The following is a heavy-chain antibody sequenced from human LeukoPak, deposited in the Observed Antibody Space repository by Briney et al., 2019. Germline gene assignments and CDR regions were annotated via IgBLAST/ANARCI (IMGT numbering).Heavy chain of an antibody. D-gene: IGHD2-2*01. CDR3: ASPGRYCSSTSCSRFDY. V-gene: IGHV1-69*01. CDR1: GGTFSSYA. J-gene: IGHJ4*02. CDR2: IIPIFGTA. Sequence: GASVKVSCKASGGTFSSYAISWVRQAPGQGLEWVGGIIPIFGTANYAQKFQGRVTITADESTSTAYMELSSLRSEDTAVYYCASPGRYCSSTSCSRFDYWGQGALVTASS.